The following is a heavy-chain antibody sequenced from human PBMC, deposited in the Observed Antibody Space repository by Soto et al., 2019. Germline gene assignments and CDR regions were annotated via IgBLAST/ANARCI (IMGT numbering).Heavy chain of an antibody. CDR2: INPNSGGT. J-gene: IGHJ6*02. D-gene: IGHD6-13*01. CDR3: ARATTYSSSWYYYYGMDV. Sequence: ASVKVSCKASGYTFTGYYMHWVRQETGQGLEWMGWINPNSGGTNYAQKFQGWVTMTRDTSISTAYMELSRLRSDDTAVYYCARATTYSSSWYYYYGMDVWGQGTTVTVSS. V-gene: IGHV1-2*04. CDR1: GYTFTGYY.